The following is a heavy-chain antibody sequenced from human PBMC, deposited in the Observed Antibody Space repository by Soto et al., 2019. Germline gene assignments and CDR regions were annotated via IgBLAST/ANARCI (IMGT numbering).Heavy chain of an antibody. V-gene: IGHV3-74*01. Sequence: GGSLRLSCAASGFTFSSYWMHWVRQAPGKGLVWVSRINSDGSSTSYADSVKGRFTISRDNAKNTLYLQMNSLRAEDTAVYYCARGYMTTVTRGAFDIWGQGTMVTVSS. CDR2: INSDGSST. CDR1: GFTFSSYW. D-gene: IGHD4-17*01. J-gene: IGHJ3*02. CDR3: ARGYMTTVTRGAFDI.